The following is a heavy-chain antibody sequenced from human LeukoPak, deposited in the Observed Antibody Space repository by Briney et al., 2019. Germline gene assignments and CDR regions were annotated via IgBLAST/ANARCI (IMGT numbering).Heavy chain of an antibody. V-gene: IGHV3-21*01. CDR3: AVRDGDAFDI. CDR2: ISGNSVYI. D-gene: IGHD7-27*01. J-gene: IGHJ3*02. Sequence: VSLGGSLRLSCAASGFTFSGSSMNWVRQAPGKGLEWVSSISGNSVYIVHADSLKGRFTISRDNAKNSLYLQMNSLRAEDTAVYYCAVRDGDAFDIWGQGTMVTVSS. CDR1: GFTFSGSS.